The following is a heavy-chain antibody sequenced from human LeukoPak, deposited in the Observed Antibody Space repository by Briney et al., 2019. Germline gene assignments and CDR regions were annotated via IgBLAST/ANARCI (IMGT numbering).Heavy chain of an antibody. D-gene: IGHD2-21*02. CDR1: GVSFSGYY. J-gene: IGHJ5*02. CDR3: ARVVTAIP. CDR2: INHSGST. V-gene: IGHV4-34*01. Sequence: SETLSLTYAVYGVSFSGYYWSWIRQPPGKGLEWIGEINHSGSTNYNPSLKSRVTISVDTSKNQFSLKLSSVTAADTAVYYCARVVTAIPWGQGTLVTVSA.